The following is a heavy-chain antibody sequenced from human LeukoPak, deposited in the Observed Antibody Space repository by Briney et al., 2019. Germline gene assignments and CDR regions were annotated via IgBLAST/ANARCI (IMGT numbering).Heavy chain of an antibody. CDR1: GFTFSSYW. V-gene: IGHV3-74*01. CDR2: IKSDGSDT. Sequence: GGSLRLSCAASGFTFSSYWMHWVRQAPGEGLVWVSRIKSDGSDTWYADSVKGRFAISRDNAKNMLYLQMNSLRDEDTAVYFCARDHDAVGTTIDHWGQGTLVTVSS. D-gene: IGHD1-14*01. CDR3: ARDHDAVGTTIDH. J-gene: IGHJ4*02.